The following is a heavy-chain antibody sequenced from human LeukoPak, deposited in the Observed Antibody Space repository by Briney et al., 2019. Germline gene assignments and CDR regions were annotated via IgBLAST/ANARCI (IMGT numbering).Heavy chain of an antibody. CDR2: IRMDGGEQ. J-gene: IGHJ4*02. V-gene: IGHV3-7*01. CDR3: ARDKGYNSAY. Sequence: AGGSLRLSCAASGFTFSSYWMTWVRQTPGKGLEWVANIRMDGGEQYYMDSVEGRLTISRDNAKNSLYLQMYSLRPEDTAVYYCARDKGYNSAYWGRGTLVTVSS. D-gene: IGHD5-24*01. CDR1: GFTFSSYW.